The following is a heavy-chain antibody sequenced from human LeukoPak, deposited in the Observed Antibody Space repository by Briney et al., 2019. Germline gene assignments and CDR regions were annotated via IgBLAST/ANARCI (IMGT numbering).Heavy chain of an antibody. Sequence: GGSLRLSCAASGFTFNTAWMAWVRQAPGKGLEWVGRIKRKRDGGTTYYGASVKGRFTLSRDDSKDTLFLQMNSLKIDDTALYYCTTDLGRWGQGTLVTVSS. CDR2: IKRKRDGGTT. V-gene: IGHV3-15*01. CDR3: TTDLGR. CDR1: GFTFNTAW. J-gene: IGHJ1*01.